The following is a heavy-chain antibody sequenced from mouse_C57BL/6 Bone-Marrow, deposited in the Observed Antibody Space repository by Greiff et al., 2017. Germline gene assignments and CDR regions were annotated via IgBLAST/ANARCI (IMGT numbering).Heavy chain of an antibody. J-gene: IGHJ4*01. CDR1: GFTFSSYA. Sequence: EVKLMESGGGLVKPGGSLKLSCAASGFTFSSYAMSWVRQTPEKRLEWVATISDGGSYTYYPDNVKGRFPISRDNAKNNLYLQMSHLKSEDTAMYYCARDRGALTRNSYAMDYWGQGTSVTVSS. V-gene: IGHV5-4*01. D-gene: IGHD2-1*01. CDR3: ARDRGALTRNSYAMDY. CDR2: ISDGGSYT.